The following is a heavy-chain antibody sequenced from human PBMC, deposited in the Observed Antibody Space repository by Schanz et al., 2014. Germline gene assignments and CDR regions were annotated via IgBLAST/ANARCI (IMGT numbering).Heavy chain of an antibody. V-gene: IGHV3-21*01. CDR3: ARDRVQYSSGWYSDS. J-gene: IGHJ4*02. Sequence: EVQLVESGGCVVQPGRSLRLSCAGSGFSFSDYGMHWVRQAPGRGLEWVSSISDSSSYIYYADSVKGRFTISRDNAKNSLYLQMSSLRAEDTAVYYCARDRVQYSSGWYSDSWGQGTLVTVS. D-gene: IGHD6-19*01. CDR2: ISDSSSYI. CDR1: GFSFSDYG.